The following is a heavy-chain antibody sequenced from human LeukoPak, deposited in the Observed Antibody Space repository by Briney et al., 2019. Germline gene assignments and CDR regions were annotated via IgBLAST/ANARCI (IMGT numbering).Heavy chain of an antibody. CDR3: ARGLGRGSYFSFFDY. CDR1: GFTFSSYC. D-gene: IGHD1-26*01. V-gene: IGHV3-21*01. Sequence: PGGSLRLSCAASGFTFSSYCMNWVRQAPGKGLEWVSSISSSSSYIYYADSVKGRFTISRDNAKNSLYLQMNSLRAEDTAVYYCARGLGRGSYFSFFDYWGQGTLVTVSS. CDR2: ISSSSSYI. J-gene: IGHJ4*02.